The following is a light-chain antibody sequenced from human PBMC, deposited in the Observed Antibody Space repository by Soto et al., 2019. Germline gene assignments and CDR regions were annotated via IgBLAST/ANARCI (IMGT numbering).Light chain of an antibody. CDR2: GAS. CDR1: QSVSSY. J-gene: IGKJ1*01. Sequence: IVLTQSPATLSLSPGERATLSCRASQSVSSYFAWYPQKPGQAPRLLIYGASNRATGIPDRFSGSGSGTDFTLTISRLEPEDFAVYYCQQYGSSGTFGQGTKVDIK. CDR3: QQYGSSGT. V-gene: IGKV3-20*01.